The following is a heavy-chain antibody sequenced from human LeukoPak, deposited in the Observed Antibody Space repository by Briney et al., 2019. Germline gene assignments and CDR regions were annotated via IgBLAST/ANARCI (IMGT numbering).Heavy chain of an antibody. CDR1: DSPSRII. CDR3: ARASYNSDWYFDQ. CDR2: ISTSGSII. D-gene: IGHD6-19*01. J-gene: IGHJ4*02. V-gene: IGHV3-48*03. Sequence: PGGSLSPPGQVLDSPSRIIKWIWAGRPPGRGLEWFSYISTSGSIIYYADSVKGRFTISRDNARNSLFLQMGSLKVEDTAVYYCARASYNSDWYFDQWGQGTLVTVSS.